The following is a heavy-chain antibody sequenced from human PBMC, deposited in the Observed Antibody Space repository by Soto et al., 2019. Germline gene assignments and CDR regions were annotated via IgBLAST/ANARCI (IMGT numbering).Heavy chain of an antibody. Sequence: QVQLQESGPGLVKPSQTLSLTCTVSGDSISSINNYWSXXXXXXXGGLEWIGFTSYSGTTSYSPSLRSRVAISLDTSKNQFSLSLNFVTAADTAVYYCARGRGYSYGLDPWGQGSLVTVSS. CDR1: GDSISSINNY. J-gene: IGHJ5*02. CDR2: TSYSGTT. CDR3: ARGRGYSYGLDP. D-gene: IGHD5-18*01. V-gene: IGHV4-30-4*01.